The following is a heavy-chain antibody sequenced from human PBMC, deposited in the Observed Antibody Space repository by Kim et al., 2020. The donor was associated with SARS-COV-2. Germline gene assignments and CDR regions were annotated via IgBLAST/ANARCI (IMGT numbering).Heavy chain of an antibody. V-gene: IGHV3-30*01. Sequence: ADSVQGRFTISRANSKNTLYLQMNSLRAEDTAVYYCARVASGSYKGRFDYWGQGTLVTVSS. D-gene: IGHD1-26*01. J-gene: IGHJ4*02. CDR3: ARVASGSYKGRFDY.